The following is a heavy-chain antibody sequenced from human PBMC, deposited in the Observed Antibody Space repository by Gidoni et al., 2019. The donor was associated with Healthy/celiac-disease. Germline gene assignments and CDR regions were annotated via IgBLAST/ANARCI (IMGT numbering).Heavy chain of an antibody. V-gene: IGHV3-33*01. CDR1: GFPFSSYG. CDR3: ARDRDYGGNSLSDY. D-gene: IGHD4-17*01. Sequence: QVQLVESGGGVVQPGRSMRLSCAASGFPFSSYGLHWVGQAPGKGLEWVAVIWYDGSNKYYADSVKGRFTISRDNSKNTLYLQMNSLRAEDTAVYYCARDRDYGGNSLSDYWGQGTLVTVSS. CDR2: IWYDGSNK. J-gene: IGHJ4*02.